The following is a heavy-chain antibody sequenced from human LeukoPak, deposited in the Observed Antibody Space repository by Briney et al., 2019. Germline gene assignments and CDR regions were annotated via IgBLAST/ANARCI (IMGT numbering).Heavy chain of an antibody. J-gene: IGHJ5*02. CDR3: ARGGKTNDYGDYGWLDP. CDR1: GGTFSSYA. Sequence: SVKVSCKASGGTFSSYAISWVRQAPGQGLEWMGKIIPILGIANYAQKFQGRVTITADKSTSTAYMELSSLRSEDTAVYYCARGGKTNDYGDYGWLDPWGQGTLVTVSS. D-gene: IGHD4-17*01. CDR2: IIPILGIA. V-gene: IGHV1-69*04.